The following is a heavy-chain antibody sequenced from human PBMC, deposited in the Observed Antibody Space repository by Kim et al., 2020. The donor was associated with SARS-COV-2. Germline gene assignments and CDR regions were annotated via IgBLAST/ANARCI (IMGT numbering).Heavy chain of an antibody. V-gene: IGHV3-30*18. CDR1: GFTFSDYA. CDR2: ISYDGGNK. CDR3: AKDLGKGYGRNSGYYALDV. Sequence: GGSLRLSCATSGFTFSDYAMHWVRQAPGKGLEWVTIISYDGGNKYYADSVKGRFTISRDNSKNTVHLQMNSLRAEDTAVYSCAKDLGKGYGRNSGYYALDVWGQGTTVTVSS. D-gene: IGHD3-9*01. J-gene: IGHJ6*02.